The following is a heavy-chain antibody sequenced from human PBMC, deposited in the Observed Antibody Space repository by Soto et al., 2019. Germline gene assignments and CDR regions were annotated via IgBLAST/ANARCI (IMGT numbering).Heavy chain of an antibody. V-gene: IGHV3-23*01. CDR2: ISGSGDST. D-gene: IGHD3-16*01. CDR3: AKRIGGIVQSGLDV. CDR1: GLTFSNHA. Sequence: EVQLLESGGGLVQPGGSLRLSCAASGLTFSNHAMNWVRQAPGKGLEWVSVISGSGDSTYYADSVKGRFTISRDNSKNPLDLRMASLTVDDTAVYYCAKRIGGIVQSGLDVWAQGTTVTVSS. J-gene: IGHJ6*02.